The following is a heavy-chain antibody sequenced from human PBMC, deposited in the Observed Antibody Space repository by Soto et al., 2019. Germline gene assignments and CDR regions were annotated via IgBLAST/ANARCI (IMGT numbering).Heavy chain of an antibody. D-gene: IGHD1-20*01. CDR1: GFSFSDFY. Sequence: QVQLVESGGGLVTPGGSLRLSCAASGFSFSDFYMSWLRQAPGKGLEWVSYISTSGSYKYYADSVKGRFTVSRDNAKNSLYLQMHSLRADDTAVYYCASRIIGTPSWGQGTLVTVS. J-gene: IGHJ4*02. CDR3: ASRIIGTPS. CDR2: ISTSGSYK. V-gene: IGHV3-11*01.